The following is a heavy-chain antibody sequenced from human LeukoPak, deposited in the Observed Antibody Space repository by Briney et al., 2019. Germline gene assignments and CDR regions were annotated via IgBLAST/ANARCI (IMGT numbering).Heavy chain of an antibody. CDR2: IYYSGST. CDR1: GGSISSYY. V-gene: IGHV4-59*01. Sequence: SETLSLACTVSGGSISSYYWSWIRQPPGKGLEWLGYIYYSGSTNYNPSLKSRVTISVDTSKNQFSPKLSSVTAADTAVYYCARGGQLLLPYYFDYWGQGTLVTVSS. J-gene: IGHJ4*02. D-gene: IGHD2-2*01. CDR3: ARGGQLLLPYYFDY.